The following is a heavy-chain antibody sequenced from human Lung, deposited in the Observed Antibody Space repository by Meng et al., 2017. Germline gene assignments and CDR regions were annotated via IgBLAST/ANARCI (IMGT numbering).Heavy chain of an antibody. Sequence: QVQLVQSGAEVKKPGASVKVSCKASGYTFTSYRISWVRQAPGQGLEWMGWISGYNGNTNYAQKFQGRVTMTTDTSTSTAYMELRSLRSDDTAVYYCARGRYCSTTSCTGWFDPWGQGTLVTVSS. J-gene: IGHJ5*02. CDR3: ARGRYCSTTSCTGWFDP. CDR1: GYTFTSYR. CDR2: ISGYNGNT. V-gene: IGHV1-18*01. D-gene: IGHD2-2*01.